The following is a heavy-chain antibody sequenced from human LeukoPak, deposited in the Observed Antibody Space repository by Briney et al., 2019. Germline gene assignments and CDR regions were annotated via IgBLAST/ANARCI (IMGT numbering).Heavy chain of an antibody. CDR2: ISGGSGTI. Sequence: GGSLRLSCAASGFTSSTFSMNWVRQAPGRGLEWVSYISGGSGTIHYADSVKGRFTISRDNAKNLLYLQMNSLRAEDTAVYYCARQPGELDYWGQGTLVTVSS. CDR1: GFTSSTFS. D-gene: IGHD3-10*01. V-gene: IGHV3-48*01. CDR3: ARQPGELDY. J-gene: IGHJ4*02.